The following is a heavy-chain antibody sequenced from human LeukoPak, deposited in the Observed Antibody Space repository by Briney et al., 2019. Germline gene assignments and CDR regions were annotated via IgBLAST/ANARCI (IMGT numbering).Heavy chain of an antibody. D-gene: IGHD3-10*01. J-gene: IGHJ3*02. V-gene: IGHV1-8*03. CDR2: MNPNSGNT. CDR3: ARAPITMVRGGDAFDI. CDR1: GYTFTSYD. Sequence: ASVKVSCKASGYTFTSYDINWVRQATGQGLEWMGWMNPNSGNTGYAQKFQGRVTITRNTSISTAYMELSSLKASDTAMYYCARAPITMVRGGDAFDIWGQGTMVTVSS.